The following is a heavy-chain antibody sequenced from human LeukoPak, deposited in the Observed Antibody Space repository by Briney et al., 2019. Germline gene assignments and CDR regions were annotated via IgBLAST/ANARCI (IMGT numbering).Heavy chain of an antibody. CDR1: GYTFTGYY. CDR2: INPNSGGT. V-gene: IGHV1-2*02. J-gene: IGHJ4*02. CDR3: AMYIGPSGSLDY. D-gene: IGHD3-22*01. Sequence: ASVKVSCKASGYTFTGYYMHWVRQAPAQGLEWMGWINPNSGGTNYAQKLQGRVTMTTDTSTSTAYMELRSLRSDDTAVYYCAMYIGPSGSLDYWGQGTLVTVSS.